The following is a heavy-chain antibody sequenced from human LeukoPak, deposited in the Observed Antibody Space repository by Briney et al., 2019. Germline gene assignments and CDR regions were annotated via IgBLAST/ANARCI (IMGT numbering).Heavy chain of an antibody. J-gene: IGHJ4*02. V-gene: IGHV3-30*02. CDR3: AKLPARSSGWYHY. Sequence: PGGSLRLSCAVSGFTFSSYGMHWVRQAPGKGLEWVAFIRYDGSNKYYADSVKGRFTISRDNSKNTLYLQMNSLRAEDTAVYYCAKLPARSSGWYHYWGQGTLVTVSS. CDR1: GFTFSSYG. CDR2: IRYDGSNK. D-gene: IGHD6-19*01.